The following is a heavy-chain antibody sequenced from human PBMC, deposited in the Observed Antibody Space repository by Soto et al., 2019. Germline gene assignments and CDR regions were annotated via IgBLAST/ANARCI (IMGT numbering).Heavy chain of an antibody. J-gene: IGHJ4*02. V-gene: IGHV4-4*02. CDR3: ATLPPRIVVVTLPSPS. CDR1: GDSISSTHW. Sequence: QVQLQQSGPRLARPSGTLSLTCVVSGDSISSTHWWTWVRQTPGKGLEWIGEIYHTGSTKYNPSLKNRVTISVDKSNNEFSLNLKSVTAADTAVYYCATLPPRIVVVTLPSPSWGQGTLVTVSS. D-gene: IGHD2-21*02. CDR2: IYHTGST.